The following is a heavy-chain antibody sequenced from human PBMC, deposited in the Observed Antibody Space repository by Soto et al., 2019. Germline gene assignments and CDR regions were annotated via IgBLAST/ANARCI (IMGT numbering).Heavy chain of an antibody. J-gene: IGHJ6*04. CDR1: GVNFSDYG. Sequence: ESGGGVVQPGRSLRLSCAASGVNFSDYGMHWVRQAPGKRLEWVAVIKYDGIKTKYADSMKGRFTISRDHSKNTLYSQRNSLLAEDTAVYYCAKDRYYDFCSVGMDVWGEGTTVTVSS. CDR3: AKDRYYDFCSVGMDV. D-gene: IGHD3-3*01. CDR2: IKYDGIKT. V-gene: IGHV3-30*18.